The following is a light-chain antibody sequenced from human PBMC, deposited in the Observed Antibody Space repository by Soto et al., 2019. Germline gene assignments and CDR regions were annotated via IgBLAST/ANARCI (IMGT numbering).Light chain of an antibody. CDR1: QSIRSY. Sequence: DIHMTQSPSSLSASVGDRVTITCRASQSIRSYLNWYQQKPGKAPKILIYAASSLQSGVPSRLSGSGYGTDLTITISSMKTEDVETYYCQQSYRNPWTFGQGTKVDIK. CDR2: AAS. CDR3: QQSYRNPWT. V-gene: IGKV1-39*01. J-gene: IGKJ1*01.